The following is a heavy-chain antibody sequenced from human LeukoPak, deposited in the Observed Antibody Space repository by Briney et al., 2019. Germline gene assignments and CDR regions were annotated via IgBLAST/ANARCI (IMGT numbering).Heavy chain of an antibody. CDR3: AKDLDYDFWSGFDY. CDR1: GFTFSSYA. Sequence: GGALRLSCAASGFTFSSYAMSWVRQAPGKGLEWVSAISGSGGSTYYADSVKGRFTISRDNSKNTLYLQMNSLSAEDTAVYYCAKDLDYDFWSGFDYWGQGTLVTVSS. J-gene: IGHJ4*02. D-gene: IGHD3-3*01. CDR2: ISGSGGST. V-gene: IGHV3-23*01.